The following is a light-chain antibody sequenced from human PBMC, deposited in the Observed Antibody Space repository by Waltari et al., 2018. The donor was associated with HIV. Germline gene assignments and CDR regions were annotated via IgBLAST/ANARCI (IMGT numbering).Light chain of an antibody. J-gene: IGKJ2*01. CDR2: GAS. Sequence: DIQMTQSPPPLSASVGDTVVISCRASQSITYFLNWYQLKPGKAPALLISGASSLQSGVPSRFVGSGSGTDFTLTIKNLQPGDVATYFCQQSDSFPYTFGPGTKLDI. V-gene: IGKV1-39*01. CDR3: QQSDSFPYT. CDR1: QSITYF.